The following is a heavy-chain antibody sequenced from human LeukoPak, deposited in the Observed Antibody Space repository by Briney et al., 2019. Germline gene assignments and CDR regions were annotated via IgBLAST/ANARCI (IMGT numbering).Heavy chain of an antibody. CDR1: GFSFSKHG. CDR3: ARERRYSYGPWDY. D-gene: IGHD5-18*01. V-gene: IGHV3-21*04. CDR2: ISSSGTYI. Sequence: GGSLRLSCEGSGFSFSKHGLNWVRQAPGKGLEWVSSISSSGTYIYYADSLKGRFTISRDNAKNILSLQMNSLRAEDTAVYYCARERRYSYGPWDYWGQGTLVTVSS. J-gene: IGHJ4*02.